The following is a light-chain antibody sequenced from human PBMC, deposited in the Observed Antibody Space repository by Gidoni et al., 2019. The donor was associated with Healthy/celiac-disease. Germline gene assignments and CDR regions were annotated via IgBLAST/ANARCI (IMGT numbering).Light chain of an antibody. V-gene: IGKV3-20*01. CDR1: QSVSSSY. CDR3: QQYGSSPRRYT. J-gene: IGKJ2*01. CDR2: GAS. Sequence: EIVLTQSPGTLSLSPGERATLSCRASQSVSSSYLAWYQQKPGQAPRLLIYGASSRANGIPDRFSGSGSGTDFTLTISRLEPEDFAVYYCQQYGSSPRRYTFGQGTKLEIK.